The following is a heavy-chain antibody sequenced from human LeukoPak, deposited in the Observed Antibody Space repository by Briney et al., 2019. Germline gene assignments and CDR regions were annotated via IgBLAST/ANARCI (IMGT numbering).Heavy chain of an antibody. V-gene: IGHV3-64D*06. CDR3: VNSIAVARGTGY. CDR2: ISSNGGST. J-gene: IGHJ4*02. D-gene: IGHD6-19*01. Sequence: GSLRLSCSAFGFTFSSYAMHWVRQAPGKGLEYVSAISSNGGSTYYADSVKGRFTISRDNSKNTLYLQMSSLRAEDTAVYYCVNSIAVARGTGYWGQGTLVTVSS. CDR1: GFTFSSYA.